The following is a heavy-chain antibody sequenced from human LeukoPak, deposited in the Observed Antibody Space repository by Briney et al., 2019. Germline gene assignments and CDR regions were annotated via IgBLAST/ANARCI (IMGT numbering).Heavy chain of an antibody. CDR3: ARMYYYGSGTYYGDY. CDR2: LNPNSGDT. J-gene: IGHJ4*02. V-gene: IGHV1-2*02. Sequence: ASVKVSCKASGYSFTDYYVHWVRQAPGQGLEWVGLLNPNSGDTNYAKKFQGRVTMIRDTSINTAYMELSRLRSDDTAVYYCARMYYYGSGTYYGDYWGQGTLVTVSS. D-gene: IGHD3-10*01. CDR1: GYSFTDYY.